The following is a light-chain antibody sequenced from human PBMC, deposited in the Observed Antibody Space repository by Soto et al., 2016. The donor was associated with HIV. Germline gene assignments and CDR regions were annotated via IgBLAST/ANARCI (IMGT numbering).Light chain of an antibody. CDR3: QQSYNTLIT. V-gene: IGKV1-39*01. J-gene: IGKJ5*01. CDR1: QSISSY. CDR2: AAS. Sequence: DIQMTQSPSSLSASVGDRVTITCRASQSISSYLNWYQQKPGKAPKLLIYAASSLQSGVPSRFSGSGSGTDFTLTISSLQPEDFASYYCQQSYNTLITFGQGTRLETK.